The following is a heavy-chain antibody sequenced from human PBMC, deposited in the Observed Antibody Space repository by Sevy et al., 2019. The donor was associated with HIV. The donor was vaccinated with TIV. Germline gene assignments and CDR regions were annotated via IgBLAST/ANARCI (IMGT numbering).Heavy chain of an antibody. V-gene: IGHV4-59*01. D-gene: IGHD3-10*01. Sequence: SETLSLTCTVSGGSISSYYWSWIRQPPGKGLEWIGYIYYSGSTNYNPSLKSRVTISVDTSKNPFSLKLSSVTAADTAVYYCARTFVTMVRGVRAYYFDYWGQGTLVTVSS. CDR2: IYYSGST. CDR1: GGSISSYY. CDR3: ARTFVTMVRGVRAYYFDY. J-gene: IGHJ4*02.